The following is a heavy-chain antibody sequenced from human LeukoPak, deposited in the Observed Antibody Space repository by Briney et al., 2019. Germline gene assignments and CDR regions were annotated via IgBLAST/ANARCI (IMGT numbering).Heavy chain of an antibody. J-gene: IGHJ4*02. CDR3: ARGATVVTPLDY. CDR1: GGSISSYY. CDR2: IYYSGST. D-gene: IGHD4-23*01. V-gene: IGHV4-59*01. Sequence: SETLSLTCTVSGGSISSYYWSWIRQPPGKGLEWIGYIYYSGSTNYNPSLKSRVTISVDTSKNQFSLKLSSVTAADTAVYYCARGATVVTPLDYWGRGTLVTVSS.